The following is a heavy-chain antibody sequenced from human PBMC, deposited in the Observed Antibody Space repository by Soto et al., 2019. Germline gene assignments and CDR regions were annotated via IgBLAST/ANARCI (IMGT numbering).Heavy chain of an antibody. CDR3: ARENRLGLWCGERLYYHSYGMAV. CDR2: INYSGAT. V-gene: IGHV4-34*01. Sequence: SETLSLTCAVNSGSLSEYKWSWSRQMSGKGLEWIGQINYSGATDYNPTLKSRLTISIDTSKNQFSLKLRSVTAADTAVYYCARENRLGLWCGERLYYHSYGMAVWGHGPAVS. D-gene: IGHD3-10*01. J-gene: IGHJ6*01. CDR1: SGSLSEYK.